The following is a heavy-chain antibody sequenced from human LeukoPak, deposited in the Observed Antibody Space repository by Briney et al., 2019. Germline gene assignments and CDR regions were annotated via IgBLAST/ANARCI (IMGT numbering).Heavy chain of an antibody. V-gene: IGHV1-69*04. Sequence: RWASVKVSCKASGGTFSSYAISWVRQAPGQGLEWMGRIIPILGIANYAQKFQGRVTITADKSTSTAYMELSSLRSEDTAMYFCARIRSLWSVASWDAFDIWGQGTMVTVSS. CDR1: GGTFSSYA. CDR3: ARIRSLWSVASWDAFDI. CDR2: IIPILGIA. J-gene: IGHJ3*02. D-gene: IGHD3-3*01.